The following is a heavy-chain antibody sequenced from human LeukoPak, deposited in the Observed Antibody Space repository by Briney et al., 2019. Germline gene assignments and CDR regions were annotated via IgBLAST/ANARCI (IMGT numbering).Heavy chain of an antibody. CDR3: ARAAVAGHFDY. Sequence: PSATLSLTCAVYGGSFSGYYWSWIRQPPGKGLEWIGEINHSGSTNYNPSLKIRLTISVDTSKNQFSLKLSSVTAADTAVYYCARAAVAGHFDYWGQGTLVTVSS. CDR1: GGSFSGYY. CDR2: INHSGST. J-gene: IGHJ4*02. V-gene: IGHV4-34*01. D-gene: IGHD6-19*01.